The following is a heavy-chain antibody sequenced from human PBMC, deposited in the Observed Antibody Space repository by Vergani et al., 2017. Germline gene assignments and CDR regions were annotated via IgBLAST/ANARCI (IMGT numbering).Heavy chain of an antibody. CDR1: GFTFSSYA. J-gene: IGHJ4*02. D-gene: IGHD3-22*01. V-gene: IGHV3-30-3*01. CDR3: ASHYYDSSGSPDYFDY. Sequence: QVQLVESGGGVVQPGRSLRLSCAASGFTFSSYAMHWVRQAPGKGLEWVAVISYDGSNKYYADSVKGRFTISRDNSKNTLYLQMNSLRAEDTAVYYCASHYYDSSGSPDYFDYWGQGTLVTVSS. CDR2: ISYDGSNK.